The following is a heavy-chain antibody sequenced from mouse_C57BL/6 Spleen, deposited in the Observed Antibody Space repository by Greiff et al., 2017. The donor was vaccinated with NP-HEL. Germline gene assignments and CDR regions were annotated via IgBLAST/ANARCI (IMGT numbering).Heavy chain of an antibody. Sequence: EVQLQQSGPELVKPGASVKISCKASGYTFTDYYMNWVKQSHGKSLEWIGDINPNNGGTSYNQKFKGKATLTVDKSSSTAYMELRSLTSEDSAVYYCAMGGYYPYYFDYWGQGTTLTVSS. J-gene: IGHJ2*01. D-gene: IGHD2-3*01. CDR3: AMGGYYPYYFDY. V-gene: IGHV1-26*01. CDR1: GYTFTDYY. CDR2: INPNNGGT.